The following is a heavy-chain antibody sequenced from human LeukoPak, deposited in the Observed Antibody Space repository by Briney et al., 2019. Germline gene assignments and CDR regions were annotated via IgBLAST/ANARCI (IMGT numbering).Heavy chain of an antibody. Sequence: PSETLSLTCGVYGGSFSGYFWSWVRQPPGKGLEWTGYIYYSGSTNYNPSLNSRVTISVDTSKNQFSLRLSSVTAADTAIYYCARAVSGRFDYWGQGTLVTVSS. CDR1: GGSFSGYF. D-gene: IGHD6-19*01. J-gene: IGHJ4*02. CDR2: IYYSGST. V-gene: IGHV4-59*08. CDR3: ARAVSGRFDY.